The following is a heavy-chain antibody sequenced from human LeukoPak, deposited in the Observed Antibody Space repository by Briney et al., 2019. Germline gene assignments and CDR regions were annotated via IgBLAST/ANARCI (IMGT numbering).Heavy chain of an antibody. CDR3: ARYCSGTCYSGFQY. Sequence: PGGSLRLSCVASAFSFSSNWMSWVRQAPGKGLEWVASIKEDGSETYYVDSVKGRFTISRDTSKNTLYLQMNSLRAEDTALYYCARYCSGTCYSGFQYWGQGTLVTVSS. D-gene: IGHD2-2*01. CDR2: IKEDGSET. J-gene: IGHJ4*02. V-gene: IGHV3-7*05. CDR1: AFSFSSNW.